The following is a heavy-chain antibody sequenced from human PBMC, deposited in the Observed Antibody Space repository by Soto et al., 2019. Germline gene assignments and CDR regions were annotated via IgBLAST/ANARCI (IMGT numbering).Heavy chain of an antibody. D-gene: IGHD3-22*01. CDR2: IYYSGST. V-gene: IGHV4-31*03. CDR1: GGSISSGGFY. J-gene: IGHJ4*02. Sequence: PSETLSLTCTVSGGSISSGGFYWSWIRQHPGKGLEWIGYIYYSGSTYYNPSLKSRVTISVDTSKNQFSLKLSSVTAADTAVYYCARDNYYDSSGGYFDYWGQGTLVTVSS. CDR3: ARDNYYDSSGGYFDY.